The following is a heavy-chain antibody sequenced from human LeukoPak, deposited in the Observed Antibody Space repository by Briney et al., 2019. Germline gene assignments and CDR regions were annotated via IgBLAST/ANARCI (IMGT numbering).Heavy chain of an antibody. Sequence: SETLSLTCTVSGGSISYYYWNWIRQPAGKGLEWIGRIYTSGRTYYNPSLESRVSMSVDTSKNQFSLKLGSVTAADTAVYYCARLSTVTTSFDYWGQGTLVTVSS. CDR2: IYTSGRT. CDR3: ARLSTVTTSFDY. V-gene: IGHV4-4*07. J-gene: IGHJ4*02. CDR1: GGSISYYY. D-gene: IGHD4-11*01.